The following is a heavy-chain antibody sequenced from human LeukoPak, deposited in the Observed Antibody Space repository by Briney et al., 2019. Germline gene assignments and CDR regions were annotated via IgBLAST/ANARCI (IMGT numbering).Heavy chain of an antibody. V-gene: IGHV3-11*01. CDR3: ARDLYSYGRFDY. D-gene: IGHD5-18*01. CDR2: INYDGRDV. J-gene: IGHJ4*02. Sequence: GGSLRLSCAASGFTFSDHYIDWVRQAPGKGLEWVSYINYDGRDVYYADSVKGRFTTSRDNAKNSLYLQVNSLRDEDTAVYYCARDLYSYGRFDYWGQGTLVTISS. CDR1: GFTFSDHY.